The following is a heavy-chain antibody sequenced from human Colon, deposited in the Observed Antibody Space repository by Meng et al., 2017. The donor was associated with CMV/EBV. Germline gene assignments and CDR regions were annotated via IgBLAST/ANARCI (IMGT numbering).Heavy chain of an antibody. CDR2: INWNGGST. D-gene: IGHD2-2*01. CDR1: GFTFDDYG. CDR3: ARNEKSSRRLPYDY. Sequence: GGSLRLSCAASGFTFDDYGISWVRQAPGKGLEWVSGINWNGGSTGYADSVKGRFTISRDNAKDTLYLQMNSLRAEDTAVYYCARNEKSSRRLPYDYWGQGTLVTVSS. J-gene: IGHJ4*02. V-gene: IGHV3-20*04.